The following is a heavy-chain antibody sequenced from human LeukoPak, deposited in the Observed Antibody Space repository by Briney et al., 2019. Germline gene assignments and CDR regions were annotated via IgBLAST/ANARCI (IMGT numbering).Heavy chain of an antibody. V-gene: IGHV4-34*01. CDR3: ARAGTTGYALDI. CDR2: INHSGST. CDR1: GGSFSGYY. D-gene: IGHD1-1*01. Sequence: SETLSLTCAVYGGSFSGYYWSWIRQPPGKGLEWIGEINHSGSTNYNPSLKSRVTISVDTSKNQFSLKLSSVTAADTAVYYCARAGTTGYALDIWGQGTMVTVSS. J-gene: IGHJ3*02.